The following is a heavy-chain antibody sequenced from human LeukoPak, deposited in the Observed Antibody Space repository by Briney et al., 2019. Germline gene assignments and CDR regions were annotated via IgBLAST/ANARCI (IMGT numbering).Heavy chain of an antibody. J-gene: IGHJ5*02. CDR3: AKKGYYYGSGSPNWFDP. CDR1: GFTFSSYA. Sequence: GGSLRLSCAASGFTFSSYAMSWVRQAPGKGLEWVSAISGGGGSTYYADSVKGRFTISRDNSKNTLYLQMNSLRAEDTAVYYCAKKGYYYGSGSPNWFDPWGQGTLVTVSS. V-gene: IGHV3-23*01. D-gene: IGHD3-10*01. CDR2: ISGGGGST.